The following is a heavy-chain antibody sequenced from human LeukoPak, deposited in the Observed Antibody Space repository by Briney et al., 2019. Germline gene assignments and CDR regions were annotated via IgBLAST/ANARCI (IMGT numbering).Heavy chain of an antibody. Sequence: SETLSLTCAVYGGSFSGDFWSWIRQSPGKGLEWIGEINHGGSTTYNPSLQSRVTMSVDTSKNQFSLKLSSVTAADTAVYYCARLTITMVRGVIIFSRTHYFDYWGQGTLVTASS. D-gene: IGHD3-10*01. CDR2: INHGGST. CDR3: ARLTITMVRGVIIFSRTHYFDY. J-gene: IGHJ4*02. CDR1: GGSFSGDF. V-gene: IGHV4-34*01.